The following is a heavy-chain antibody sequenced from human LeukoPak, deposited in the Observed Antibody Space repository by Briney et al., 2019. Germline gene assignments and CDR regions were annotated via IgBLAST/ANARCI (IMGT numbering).Heavy chain of an antibody. CDR2: INPNSGGT. J-gene: IGHJ4*02. Sequence: ASVKVSCKASGYTFTGYYMHWVRQAPGQGLEWMGWINPNSGGTNYAQKFQGRVTMTRDTSISTAYMELSRLRSDDTAVYYCARAFWDAAAGYFDYWGQGTLVTVSS. V-gene: IGHV1-2*02. D-gene: IGHD6-13*01. CDR1: GYTFTGYY. CDR3: ARAFWDAAAGYFDY.